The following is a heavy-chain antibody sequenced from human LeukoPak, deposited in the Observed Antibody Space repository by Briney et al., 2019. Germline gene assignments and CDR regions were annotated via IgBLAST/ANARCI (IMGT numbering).Heavy chain of an antibody. CDR3: AGRGYYDSSGYYKSGY. J-gene: IGHJ4*02. Sequence: PSETLSLTCAVYGGSFSGYYWSWTRQPPGKGLEWIGEINHSGSTNYNPSLKSRVTISVDTSKNQFSLKLSSVTAADTAVYYCAGRGYYDSSGYYKSGYWGQGTLVTVSS. CDR2: INHSGST. D-gene: IGHD3-22*01. V-gene: IGHV4-34*01. CDR1: GGSFSGYY.